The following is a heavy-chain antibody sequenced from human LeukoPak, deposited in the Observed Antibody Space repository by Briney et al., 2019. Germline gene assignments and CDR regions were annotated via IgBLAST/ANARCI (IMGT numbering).Heavy chain of an antibody. J-gene: IGHJ3*02. CDR1: GYTFSSYY. CDR3: ARTSSGSYDAFDI. Sequence: GASVKVSCKASGYTFSSYYMHWVRQAPGQGLEWMGLINPSGGSTNYAQKLQGRVTMTRDTSTRKVYMELRWLRSEDAALCYCARTSSGSYDAFDIWGQGTMVTVSS. D-gene: IGHD3-10*01. V-gene: IGHV1-46*04. CDR2: INPSGGST.